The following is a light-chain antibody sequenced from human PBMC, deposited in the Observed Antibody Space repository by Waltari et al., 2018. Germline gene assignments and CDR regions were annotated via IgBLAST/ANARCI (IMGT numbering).Light chain of an antibody. J-gene: IGKJ1*01. CDR1: QSVGTK. CDR2: GAS. Sequence: EIVMTQSPVTLSVSPGERATLSRRASQSVGTKLAWYQQKPGQAPRLLIYGASTRATGIAARFSGSGSGTEFTLTISSLQSEDFAIYYCQQYNLWPWTFDQGTKVDIK. V-gene: IGKV3-15*01. CDR3: QQYNLWPWT.